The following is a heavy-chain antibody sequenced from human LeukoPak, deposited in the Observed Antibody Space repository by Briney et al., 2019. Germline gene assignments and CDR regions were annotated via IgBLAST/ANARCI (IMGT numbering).Heavy chain of an antibody. V-gene: IGHV4-59*08. J-gene: IGHJ6*02. CDR3: ARASPGPVDSSGYYVYYYYGMDV. CDR1: GGSISSYY. CDR2: IYYSGST. D-gene: IGHD3-22*01. Sequence: SETLSLTCTVSGGSISSYYWSWIRQPPGKGLEWIGYIYYSGSTNYNPSLKSRVTISVDTSKNQFSLKLSSVTAADTAVYYCARASPGPVDSSGYYVYYYYGMDVWGQGTTVTVSS.